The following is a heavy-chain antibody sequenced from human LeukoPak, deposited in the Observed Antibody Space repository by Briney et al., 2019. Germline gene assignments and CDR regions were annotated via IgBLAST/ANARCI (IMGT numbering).Heavy chain of an antibody. J-gene: IGHJ5*02. CDR3: ARVPEPVSGSSWYEGDWFDP. Sequence: PSETLSLTCTVSGASISSYYWSWIRQPPGKGLEWIGYIYYSGSTYYNPSLKSRVTISVDTSKNQFSLKLSSVTAADTAVYYCARVPEPVSGSSWYEGDWFDPWGQGTLVTVSS. CDR2: IYYSGST. CDR1: GASISSYY. D-gene: IGHD6-13*01. V-gene: IGHV4-30-4*08.